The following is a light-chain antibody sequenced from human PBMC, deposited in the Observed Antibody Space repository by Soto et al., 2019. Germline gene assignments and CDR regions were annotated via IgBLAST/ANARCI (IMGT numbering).Light chain of an antibody. CDR3: QQYDNLPRT. CDR2: DAY. V-gene: IGKV1-33*01. Sequence: DIQMTQSPSSLSASVGDRVTITCQASQDISNYLNWYQQKQGKAPKXLIYDAYKVETGVPSRFSGSGSGTDLTFTISSLQPEDIETYYCQQYDNLPRTFGGGTKGDNK. J-gene: IGKJ4*01. CDR1: QDISNY.